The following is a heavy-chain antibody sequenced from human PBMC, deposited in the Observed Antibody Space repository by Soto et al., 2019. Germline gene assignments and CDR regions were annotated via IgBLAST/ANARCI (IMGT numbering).Heavy chain of an antibody. Sequence: ASVKVSCKASGYTFTSYAMHWVRQAPGQRLEWMGWINAGYGNTKYAQKFQGRVTITRDTSASTAYMELSSLRSEDTAVYYCASEQLSTGDYYYYRTDAWGQGTTVTVSS. V-gene: IGHV1-3*01. D-gene: IGHD6-6*01. CDR2: INAGYGNT. CDR3: ASEQLSTGDYYYYRTDA. CDR1: GYTFTSYA. J-gene: IGHJ6*02.